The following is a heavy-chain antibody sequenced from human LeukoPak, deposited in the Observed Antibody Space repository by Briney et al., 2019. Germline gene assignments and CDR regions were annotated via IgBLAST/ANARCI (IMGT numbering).Heavy chain of an antibody. J-gene: IGHJ4*02. CDR2: ISSSSSTI. D-gene: IGHD6-13*01. CDR1: GFTFSSYS. V-gene: IGHV3-48*01. CDR3: ARDPSAGKMDY. Sequence: GGSLRLSCAASGFTFSSYSMNWVRQAPGKGLEWVSYISSSSSTIYYADSVKGRFTISRDNAKNSLYLQMNGLRAEDTAVYYCARDPSAGKMDYWGQGTLVTVSS.